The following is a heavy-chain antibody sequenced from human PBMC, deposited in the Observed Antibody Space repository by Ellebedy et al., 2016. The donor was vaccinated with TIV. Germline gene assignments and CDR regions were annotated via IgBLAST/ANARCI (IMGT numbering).Heavy chain of an antibody. J-gene: IGHJ4*02. D-gene: IGHD3-3*01. V-gene: IGHV3-23*01. CDR2: ISGSGAKT. CDR1: GFSFSRSA. Sequence: GESLKISCTASGFSFSRSAMSWVRQSPGKGLEWVSGISGSGAKTDYADSVKGRFIISRDSSTSTLYLRMNNLRVEDTAVYYCVQDNGFTISGVADNWGQGTLVTVSS. CDR3: VQDNGFTISGVADN.